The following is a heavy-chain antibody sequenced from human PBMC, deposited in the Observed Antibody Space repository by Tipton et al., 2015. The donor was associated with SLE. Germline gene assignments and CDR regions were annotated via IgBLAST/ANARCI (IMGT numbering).Heavy chain of an antibody. V-gene: IGHV1-18*01. J-gene: IGHJ4*02. CDR3: ARGDYYDGSGHYPGDY. D-gene: IGHD3-22*01. CDR1: GYTFSNYG. Sequence: QSGPEVKKPGASVKVSCKASGYTFSNYGISWVRQAPGQGLEWMGWISPYNGNTNYAQKLQGRVALTTDTSTSTAYMELRSLRSDATAVYYCARGDYYDGSGHYPGDYWGQGTLVTVSS. CDR2: ISPYNGNT.